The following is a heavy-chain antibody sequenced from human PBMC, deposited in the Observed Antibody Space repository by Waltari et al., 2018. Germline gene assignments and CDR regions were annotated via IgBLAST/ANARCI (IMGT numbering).Heavy chain of an antibody. CDR1: GFTFSNNA. CDR2: IAAGGDST. Sequence: EEQLLESGGGLVQPGGSLRLSCAASGFTFSNNAMSWVRQAPGKGLDLVPAIAAGGDSTYYSDAVEGRFTISRDNSKNTLYLQMNSLRVDDTAIYYCARGAYGEHDNWGQGTLVTVSS. D-gene: IGHD4-17*01. CDR3: ARGAYGEHDN. J-gene: IGHJ4*02. V-gene: IGHV3-23*01.